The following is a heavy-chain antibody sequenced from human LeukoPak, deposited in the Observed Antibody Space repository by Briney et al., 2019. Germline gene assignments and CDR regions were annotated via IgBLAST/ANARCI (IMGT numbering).Heavy chain of an antibody. Sequence: TGGSLRLSCAASGFTSITYWIHWVRQAPGKGLMWVSRINSDGSSTSYADSVKGRFTISRDNAKNTVYLHMNSLKVEDTAVYYCARSYYGDYEDFWGQGTLVAVSS. CDR1: GFTSITYW. CDR3: ARSYYGDYEDF. CDR2: INSDGSST. D-gene: IGHD4-17*01. V-gene: IGHV3-74*01. J-gene: IGHJ4*02.